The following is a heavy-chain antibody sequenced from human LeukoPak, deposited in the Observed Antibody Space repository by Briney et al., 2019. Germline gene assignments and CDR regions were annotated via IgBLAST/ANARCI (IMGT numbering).Heavy chain of an antibody. CDR3: ARLPGTTGGVFDY. D-gene: IGHD1-7*01. Sequence: VASVRVSCRASGYTFTSYDINWVRQARGQGLEWMGWTNPNSGNTDYAQKFQGRVTITADKSTSTAYMELSSLRSEDTAVYYCARLPGTTGGVFDYWGQGTLVTVSS. J-gene: IGHJ4*02. CDR2: TNPNSGNT. CDR1: GYTFTSYD. V-gene: IGHV1-8*01.